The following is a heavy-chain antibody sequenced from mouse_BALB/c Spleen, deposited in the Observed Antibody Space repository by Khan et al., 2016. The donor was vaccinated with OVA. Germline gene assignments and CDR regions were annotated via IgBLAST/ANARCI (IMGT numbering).Heavy chain of an antibody. CDR2: INPSDGDT. J-gene: IGHJ3*01. Sequence: QVQLKQSGAELVKPGASVTLSCKASGYTFTSYYMYWVKQRPGQGLEWIGEINPSDGDTNFNEKFKSKATLTVDKSSSTVYMQLSSLTSEDSAVYYCTRSGYGTFAYWGQGTLVTVSA. CDR3: TRSGYGTFAY. CDR1: GYTFTSYY. V-gene: IGHV1S81*02. D-gene: IGHD2-1*01.